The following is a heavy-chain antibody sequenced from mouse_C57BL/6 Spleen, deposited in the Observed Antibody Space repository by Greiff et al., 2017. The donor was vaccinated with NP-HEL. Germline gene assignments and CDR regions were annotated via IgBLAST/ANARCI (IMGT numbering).Heavy chain of an antibody. D-gene: IGHD1-1*01. CDR2: ISDGGCYP. CDR1: GFTFSRSA. Sequence: EVHLVESGGGLVKPGGSLKLSCAASGFTFSRSAMSWVRQTPEKRLEWVATISDGGCYPYYPDNVKGRFTISSDNAKNNLYLQMSHLKSEDTAMYYCARDLGRSYVRFAYWGQGTLVTVSA. J-gene: IGHJ3*01. V-gene: IGHV5-4*01. CDR3: ARDLGRSYVRFAY.